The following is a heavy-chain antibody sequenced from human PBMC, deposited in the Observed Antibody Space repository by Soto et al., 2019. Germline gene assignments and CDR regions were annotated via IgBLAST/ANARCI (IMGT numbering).Heavy chain of an antibody. D-gene: IGHD3-10*01. CDR3: ARQKLWFGELPYFFDY. V-gene: IGHV3-7*02. Sequence: GGSLRLSCAASGFTFSSYWMSWVRQAPGKGLEWVANIKQDGSEKYYVDFVKGRFTISRDNAKNSLYLQMNSPRAEDTAVYYCARQKLWFGELPYFFDYWGQGTLVTVSS. J-gene: IGHJ4*02. CDR1: GFTFSSYW. CDR2: IKQDGSEK.